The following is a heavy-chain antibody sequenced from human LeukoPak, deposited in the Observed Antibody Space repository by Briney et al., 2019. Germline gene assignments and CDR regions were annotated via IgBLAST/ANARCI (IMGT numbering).Heavy chain of an antibody. CDR1: GGSISSSSYD. D-gene: IGHD3-3*01. CDR3: ARVPLGYYDFWSGYLTGYYYYMDV. Sequence: AETLSLTCTVSGGSISSSSYDWGWLRQPPGKGLEWIGSIYYGGSTYDNPSLKSRVTISVDTSKNQFSLKLSSVTAADTAVYYCARVPLGYYDFWSGYLTGYYYYMDVWGKGTTVTVSS. CDR2: IYYGGST. J-gene: IGHJ6*03. V-gene: IGHV4-39*07.